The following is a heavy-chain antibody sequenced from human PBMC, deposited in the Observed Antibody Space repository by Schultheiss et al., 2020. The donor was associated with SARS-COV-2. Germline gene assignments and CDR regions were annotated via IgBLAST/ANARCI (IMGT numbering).Heavy chain of an antibody. Sequence: GESLKISCAASGFTFSSYEMNWVRQAPGKGLEWVSYISSSGSAIYYADSVKGRFTISRDNAKNSLYMQVNSLRAEDTAVYYCARVWFGYVMNWGQGTLVTVSS. CDR2: ISSSGSAI. V-gene: IGHV3-48*03. D-gene: IGHD3-10*01. CDR1: GFTFSSYE. J-gene: IGHJ4*02. CDR3: ARVWFGYVMN.